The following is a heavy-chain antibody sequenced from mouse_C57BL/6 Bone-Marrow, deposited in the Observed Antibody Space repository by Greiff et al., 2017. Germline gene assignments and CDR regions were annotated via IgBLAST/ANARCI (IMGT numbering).Heavy chain of an antibody. CDR3: TTGAPDY. Sequence: VQLKESGAELVRPGASVKLSCTASGFNIKDDYMHWVKQRPEQGLEWIGWIDPENGDTEYASKFQGKATITADTSSNTAYLQLSSLTSEDTAVYYCTTGAPDYWGQGTTLTVSS. CDR2: IDPENGDT. J-gene: IGHJ2*01. V-gene: IGHV14-4*01. CDR1: GFNIKDDY.